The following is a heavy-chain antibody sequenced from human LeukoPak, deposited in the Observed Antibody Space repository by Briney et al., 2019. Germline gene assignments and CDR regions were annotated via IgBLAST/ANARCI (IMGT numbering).Heavy chain of an antibody. CDR2: IYYSGST. CDR3: ARHGGVGGYYFDY. D-gene: IGHD3-3*01. J-gene: IGHJ4*02. V-gene: IGHV4-59*08. Sequence: GYIYYSGSTNYNPSLKSRVTISVDTSKNQFSLKLSSVTAADTAVYYCARHGGVGGYYFDYWGQGTLVTVSS.